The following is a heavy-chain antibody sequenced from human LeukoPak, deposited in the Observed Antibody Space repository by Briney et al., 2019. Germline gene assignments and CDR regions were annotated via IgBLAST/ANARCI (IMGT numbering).Heavy chain of an antibody. CDR3: AKAQGVVVVVAAVDY. J-gene: IGHJ4*02. V-gene: IGHV3-30-3*01. Sequence: GGSLRLSCAASGFTFSSYAMHWVRQAPGKGLEWVAVISYDGSNKYYADSVKGRFTISRDNSKNTLYLQMNSLRAEDTAVYYCAKAQGVVVVVAAVDYWGQGTLVTVSS. CDR1: GFTFSSYA. CDR2: ISYDGSNK. D-gene: IGHD2-15*01.